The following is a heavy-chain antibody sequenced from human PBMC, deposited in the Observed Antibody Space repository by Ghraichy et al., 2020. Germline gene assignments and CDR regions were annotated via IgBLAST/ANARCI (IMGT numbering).Heavy chain of an antibody. D-gene: IGHD2-15*01. J-gene: IGHJ4*02. CDR1: GFTFSSYS. Sequence: GVLRLSCAASGFTFSSYSMNWVRQAPGKGLEWVSSISSSSSYIYYADSVKGRFTISRDNAKNSLYLQMNSLRAEDTAVYYCARAYCSGGSCYPFDYWGQGTLVTVSS. V-gene: IGHV3-21*01. CDR3: ARAYCSGGSCYPFDY. CDR2: ISSSSSYI.